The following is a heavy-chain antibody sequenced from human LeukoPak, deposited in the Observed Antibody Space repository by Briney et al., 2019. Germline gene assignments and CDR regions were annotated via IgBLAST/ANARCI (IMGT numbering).Heavy chain of an antibody. D-gene: IGHD3-10*01. J-gene: IGHJ5*02. CDR3: ARARSGSYYNNWFDP. CDR2: MNPNSGNT. V-gene: IGHV1-8*01. Sequence: ASVKVSCKASGYTFTSYDINWVRQATGQGLEWMGWMNPNSGNTGYAQKFQGRVTMTRNTSISTAYMELSSLRSEDTAVYYRARARSGSYYNNWFDPWGQGTLVTVSS. CDR1: GYTFTSYD.